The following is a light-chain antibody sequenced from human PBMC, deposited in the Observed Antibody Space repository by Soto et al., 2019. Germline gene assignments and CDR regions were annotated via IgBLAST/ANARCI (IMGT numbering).Light chain of an antibody. J-gene: IGLJ3*02. CDR3: CSYAGSSTGV. V-gene: IGLV2-11*01. Sequence: QSALTQPPSASGSPGQSVTISCTGTSSDVGSFNSVSWYQQHPGKAPQLIIYDVTKRPSGVPDRFSGSKSGNTASLNISGLQADDESDYYCCSYAGSSTGVFGGGTKVTVL. CDR1: SSDVGSFNS. CDR2: DVT.